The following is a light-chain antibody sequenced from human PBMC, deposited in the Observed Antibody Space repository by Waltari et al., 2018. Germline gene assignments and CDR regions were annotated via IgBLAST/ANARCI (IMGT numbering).Light chain of an antibody. CDR3: QQRSNWPIS. Sequence: EIVLTQSPATLSLSPGERPTLSCRASQSVSDYLAWYQQKPGQAPRLLNPAASNRATGIPARFSGSGSGTDFTLTISSLEPEDFAFYYCQQRSNWPISFGQGTRLEIK. J-gene: IGKJ5*01. V-gene: IGKV3-11*01. CDR2: AAS. CDR1: QSVSDY.